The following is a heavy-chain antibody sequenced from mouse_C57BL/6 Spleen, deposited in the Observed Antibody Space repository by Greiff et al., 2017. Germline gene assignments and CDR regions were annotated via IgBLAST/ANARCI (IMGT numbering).Heavy chain of an antibody. CDR1: GYTFTSYW. V-gene: IGHV1-69*01. D-gene: IGHD1-1*01. Sequence: VQLQQPGAELVMPGASVKLSCKASGYTFTSYWMHWVKQRPGQGLEWIGEIDPSDSYTNYNQKFKGKSTLTVDKSSSTAYMQLSSLTSEDSAVYYCARRPYYYGSSYGVMDYWGQGTSVTVSS. J-gene: IGHJ4*01. CDR2: IDPSDSYT. CDR3: ARRPYYYGSSYGVMDY.